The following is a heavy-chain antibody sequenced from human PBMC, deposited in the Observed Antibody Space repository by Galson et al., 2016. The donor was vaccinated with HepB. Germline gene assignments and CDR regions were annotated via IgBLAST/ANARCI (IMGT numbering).Heavy chain of an antibody. Sequence: SLRLSCAASGFTFSTYAMSWVRQAPGKGLEWVSAISGSGGSTYYADSVKGRFTISRDNSKNTVYRQMNSLRAEDTAVYYCAKGYGVFDYWGQGTLVTVSS. CDR1: GFTFSTYA. D-gene: IGHD4-17*01. J-gene: IGHJ4*02. CDR2: ISGSGGST. V-gene: IGHV3-23*01. CDR3: AKGYGVFDY.